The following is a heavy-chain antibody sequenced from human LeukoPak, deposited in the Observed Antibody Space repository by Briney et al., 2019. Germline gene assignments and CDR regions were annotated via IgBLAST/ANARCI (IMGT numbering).Heavy chain of an antibody. Sequence: PGGSLRLSCAASGVIVSRNSMSWVRQAPGKGLQWVAIMYAGGTTDYSDSVRGRFHISRDSSNNTLSLQINSLRAEDTAVYYCARGSGSGWPLDRWGQGALVTVSS. CDR3: ARGSGSGWPLDR. J-gene: IGHJ5*02. V-gene: IGHV3-53*01. CDR2: MYAGGTT. D-gene: IGHD6-19*01. CDR1: GVIVSRNS.